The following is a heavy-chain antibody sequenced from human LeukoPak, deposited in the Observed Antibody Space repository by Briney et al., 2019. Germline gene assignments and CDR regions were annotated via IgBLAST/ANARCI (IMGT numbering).Heavy chain of an antibody. CDR2: ISYDGSNK. V-gene: IGHV3-30-3*01. J-gene: IGHJ4*02. Sequence: PGRSLKLSCAASEFTFSSYPMHWVRQAPGKGLEWVAVISYDGSNKYYADSVKGRFTISRDNSENTLYLQMNSLRAEDTAVYYCASDIVGATEGPLWGQGTLVTVSS. D-gene: IGHD1-26*01. CDR1: EFTFSSYP. CDR3: ASDIVGATEGPL.